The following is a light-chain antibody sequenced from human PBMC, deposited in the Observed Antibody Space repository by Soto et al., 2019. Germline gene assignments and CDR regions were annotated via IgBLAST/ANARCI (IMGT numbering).Light chain of an antibody. CDR1: QSVSSN. V-gene: IGKV3-15*01. Sequence: EKVITQSPTTPSVSPRERAPLSSRASQSVSSNLAWHQQKPGQAPRILMYDASTRATGIPARFSGSGSGTEFTLTISSLQSEDFAVYYCQQYHNWPITFGQGTRLEIK. J-gene: IGKJ5*01. CDR3: QQYHNWPIT. CDR2: DAS.